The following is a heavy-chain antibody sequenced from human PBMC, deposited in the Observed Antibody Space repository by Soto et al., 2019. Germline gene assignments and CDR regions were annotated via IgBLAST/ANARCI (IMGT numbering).Heavy chain of an antibody. CDR1: GGSISSGGYD. Sequence: QVQLQESGPGLVKPSQTLSLTCTVSGGSISSGGYDWIWIHQHPGEVLEWIVYIYYSGSTYDNPSLKSRVAISVDTSKTQLSLKLSSVTAADTAIYYGARNRDGYDQYYFDYWGQGTLVTVSS. CDR3: ARNRDGYDQYYFDY. V-gene: IGHV4-31*03. CDR2: IYYSGST. J-gene: IGHJ4*02. D-gene: IGHD5-12*01.